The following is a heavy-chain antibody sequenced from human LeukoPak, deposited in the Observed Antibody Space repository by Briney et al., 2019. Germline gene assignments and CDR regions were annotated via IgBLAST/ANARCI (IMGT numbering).Heavy chain of an antibody. D-gene: IGHD3-22*01. Sequence: PSETLSLTCTVSGGSISSYYWSWIRQPPGKGLEWIGYIYTSGSTNYNPSLKSRVTISVDTSKNQFSLKLSSVTAADTAVYYCASVSSGSKLGHGYFQHWGQGTLVTVSS. CDR2: IYTSGST. J-gene: IGHJ1*01. CDR3: ASVSSGSKLGHGYFQH. CDR1: GGSISSYY. V-gene: IGHV4-4*09.